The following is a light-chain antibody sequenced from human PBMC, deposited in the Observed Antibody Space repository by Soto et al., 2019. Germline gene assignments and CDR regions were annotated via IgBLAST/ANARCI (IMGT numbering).Light chain of an antibody. CDR3: QQSHTSPYT. V-gene: IGKV1-39*01. J-gene: IGKJ2*01. CDR1: QPISTF. Sequence: DIQMTQSPSFLSASVGDSVTITCRAGQPISTFLNWYQHKPGKAPRVLIYAASSLRSGFPSRFSGSASGTNFTLTITNLQPEDFATYYCQQSHTSPYTFGQGAKLDIK. CDR2: AAS.